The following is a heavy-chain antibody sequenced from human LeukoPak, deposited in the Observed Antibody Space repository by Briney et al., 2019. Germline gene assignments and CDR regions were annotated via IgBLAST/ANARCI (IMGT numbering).Heavy chain of an antibody. J-gene: IGHJ4*02. CDR1: GFTFSSYG. V-gene: IGHV3-30*02. CDR3: ARSFITMMRKKYFDY. D-gene: IGHD3-22*01. Sequence: GGSLRLSCAASGFTFSSYGMHWVRQAPGKGLEWVAFIRYDGSNKYYADSVKGRFTISRDNSKNTLYLQMNSLRAEDTAVYYCARSFITMMRKKYFDYWGQGTLVTVSS. CDR2: IRYDGSNK.